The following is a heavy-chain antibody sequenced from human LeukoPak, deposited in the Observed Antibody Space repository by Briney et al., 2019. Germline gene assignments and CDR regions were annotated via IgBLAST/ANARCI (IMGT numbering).Heavy chain of an antibody. J-gene: IGHJ4*02. CDR2: ISAYNGNT. V-gene: IGHV1-18*01. D-gene: IGHD4-17*01. CDR1: GYTFTSYG. Sequence: ASVKVSCTASGYTFTSYGVSWVRQAPGQGLEWMGWISAYNGNTNYAQKLQGRVTMTTDTSTSTAYMELRSLRSDDTAVYYCARPNYGAPPLGGQEPLVPFPS. CDR3: ARPNYGAPPL.